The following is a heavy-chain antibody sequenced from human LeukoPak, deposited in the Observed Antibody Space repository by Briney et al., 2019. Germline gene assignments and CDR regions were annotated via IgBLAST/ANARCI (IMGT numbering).Heavy chain of an antibody. CDR1: GFTFSSYS. CDR3: ARLLWFGELVNWFDP. D-gene: IGHD3-10*01. J-gene: IGHJ5*02. Sequence: GGTLRLSCAASGFTFSSYSMNWVRQAPGKGLEWVSSISSSSSYIYYADSVKGRFTISRDNAKNSLYLQMNSLRAEDTAVYYCARLLWFGELVNWFDPWGQGTLVTVFS. CDR2: ISSSSSYI. V-gene: IGHV3-21*01.